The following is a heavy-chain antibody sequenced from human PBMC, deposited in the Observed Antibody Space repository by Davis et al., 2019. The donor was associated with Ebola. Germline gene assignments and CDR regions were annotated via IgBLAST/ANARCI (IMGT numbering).Heavy chain of an antibody. CDR3: TTPGGQDSGYDVFDI. CDR2: MNPKSGNT. D-gene: IGHD5-12*01. V-gene: IGHV1-8*01. CDR1: GYTFTSYD. J-gene: IGHJ3*02. Sequence: ASVKVSCKASGYTFTSYDINWVRQATGQGLEWMGWMNPKSGNTGYAQKFQARVSMTRNTSISTAYMELNSLTSEDTALYYCTTPGGQDSGYDVFDIWGQGTMVTVSS.